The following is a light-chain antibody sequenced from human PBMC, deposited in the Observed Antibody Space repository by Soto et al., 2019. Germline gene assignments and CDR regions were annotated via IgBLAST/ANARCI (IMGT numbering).Light chain of an antibody. V-gene: IGKV3-20*01. CDR2: GAS. CDR3: QQYGPT. Sequence: FGLTQSPGTLSLSPGERATLSCRASQSVSSSYLAWYQQKPGQAPRLLIYGASSRATGIPDRFSGSGSGTDFTLTISRLEPEDFAVYYCQQYGPTFGQGTRLE. J-gene: IGKJ5*01. CDR1: QSVSSSY.